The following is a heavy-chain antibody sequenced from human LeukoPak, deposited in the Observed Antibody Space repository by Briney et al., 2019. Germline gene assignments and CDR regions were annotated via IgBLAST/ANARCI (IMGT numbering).Heavy chain of an antibody. CDR3: TRGRQDVTMIVVVMTAVSYYLDV. V-gene: IGHV4-34*01. D-gene: IGHD3-22*01. CDR2: MNPSGST. CDR1: GGSFSGYY. Sequence: SETLSLTCAVYGGSFSGYYWTWIRQTPEKGLEWIGEMNPSGSTNYNPSLKSRVTISVDTSKNQFSLELSSVTAADTAVYYCTRGRQDVTMIVVVMTAVSYYLDVWGKGTTVTVS. J-gene: IGHJ6*03.